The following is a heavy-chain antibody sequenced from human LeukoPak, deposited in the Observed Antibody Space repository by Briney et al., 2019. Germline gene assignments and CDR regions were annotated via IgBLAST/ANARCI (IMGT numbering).Heavy chain of an antibody. CDR2: ISYDGSNK. CDR1: GFTFSSYG. D-gene: IGHD2-15*01. Sequence: GGSLRLSCAASGFTFSSYGMHWVRQAPGKGLEWVAVISYDGSNKYYADSVKGRFTISRDNSKTTLYLQMNSLRAEDTAVYYCAKEINCSGGSCRRYYYYGMDVWGQGTTVTVSS. J-gene: IGHJ6*02. CDR3: AKEINCSGGSCRRYYYYGMDV. V-gene: IGHV3-30*18.